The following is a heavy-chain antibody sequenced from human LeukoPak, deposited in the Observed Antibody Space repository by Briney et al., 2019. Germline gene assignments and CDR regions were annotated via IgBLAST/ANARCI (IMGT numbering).Heavy chain of an antibody. Sequence: KTSETLSLTCTVSNGSIISYYWSRIRQPPGKGLEWIGYIYYSGNTNYNPSLKSRVTISVDTSKNQFSLKLTSVTAADTAVYYCVRDKVSVYYYGMDVWGQGTTVIVSS. V-gene: IGHV4-59*01. J-gene: IGHJ6*02. D-gene: IGHD6-6*01. CDR3: VRDKVSVYYYGMDV. CDR1: NGSIISYY. CDR2: IYYSGNT.